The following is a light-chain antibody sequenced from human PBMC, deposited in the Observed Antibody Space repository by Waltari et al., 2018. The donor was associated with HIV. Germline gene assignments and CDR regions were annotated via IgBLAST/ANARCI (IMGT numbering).Light chain of an antibody. CDR1: QGISDS. CDR3: QQYYDTPRT. J-gene: IGKJ1*01. CDR2: AAS. V-gene: IGKV1-NL1*01. Sequence: DIQMTQSPSSLSASVRDRVTITCRASQGISDSLAWYQQKPGKAPKVLLYAASRLQSGVPPRFSGGGSGTDYTLTITSLQPEDSATYYCQQYYDTPRTFGQGTKVETK.